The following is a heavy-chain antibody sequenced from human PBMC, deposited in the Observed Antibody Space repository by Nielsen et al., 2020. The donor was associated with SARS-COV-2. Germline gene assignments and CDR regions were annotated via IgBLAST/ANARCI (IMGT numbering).Heavy chain of an antibody. CDR2: INHSGST. J-gene: IGHJ4*02. V-gene: IGHV4-34*01. CDR3: ARGLGREGGY. Sequence: LETLSLTCAVYGGSFSGYYWSWIRQPPGKGLEWIGEINHSGSTNYNPSLKSRVTISVDTSKNQFSLKLSSVTAADTAVYYCARGLGREGGYWGQGTLVTVSS. D-gene: IGHD3-16*01. CDR1: GGSFSGYY.